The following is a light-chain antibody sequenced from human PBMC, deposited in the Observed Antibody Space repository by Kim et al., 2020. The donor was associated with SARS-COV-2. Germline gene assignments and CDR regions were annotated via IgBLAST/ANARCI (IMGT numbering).Light chain of an antibody. J-gene: IGLJ2*01. Sequence: PGQTARITCSGDALPKQYAYWYQQKPGQAPVLVIYKDSERASGIPERFSGSSSGTTVTLTISGVQAEDEADYYCQSADSSGTYVVFGGGTQLTVL. CDR1: ALPKQY. V-gene: IGLV3-25*03. CDR3: QSADSSGTYVV. CDR2: KDS.